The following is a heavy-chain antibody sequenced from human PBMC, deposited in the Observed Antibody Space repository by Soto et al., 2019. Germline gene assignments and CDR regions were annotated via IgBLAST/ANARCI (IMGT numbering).Heavy chain of an antibody. V-gene: IGHV1-8*01. CDR3: ARGALPYGVTIFGVVRNYYGMDV. D-gene: IGHD3-3*01. Sequence: SVKVSCRASRYTFTSYGINWVREATVQGLEWMGGMNPNSGNTGYAQKFQGRVTMTRNTSISTAYMELSSLRSEDTAVYYCARGALPYGVTIFGVVRNYYGMDVWGQGTTVTVSS. J-gene: IGHJ6*02. CDR2: MNPNSGNT. CDR1: RYTFTSYG.